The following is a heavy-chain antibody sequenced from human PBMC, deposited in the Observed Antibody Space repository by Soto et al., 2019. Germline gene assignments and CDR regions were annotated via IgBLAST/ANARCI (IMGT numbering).Heavy chain of an antibody. CDR3: AIVFWDIVVVPARLPAFAI. J-gene: IGHJ3*02. CDR1: GWTFSVYD. V-gene: IGHV4-34*01. Sequence: PSYSLSLSRSVYGWTFSVYDGAGSCKPPGKGLEWIGEINHSGSTNYNPSLKSRVTISVDTSKNQFSLKLSSVNAADTAVYYCAIVFWDIVVVPARLPAFAIWGQGTMVTV. D-gene: IGHD2-2*01. CDR2: INHSGST.